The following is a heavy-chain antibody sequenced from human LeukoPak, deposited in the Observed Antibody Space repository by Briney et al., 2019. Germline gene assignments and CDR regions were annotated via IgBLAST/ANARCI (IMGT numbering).Heavy chain of an antibody. CDR2: ISYDGRNK. CDR3: AKEPFSSGSWFDP. V-gene: IGHV3-30*18. CDR1: GFTFSSYG. D-gene: IGHD3-10*01. J-gene: IGHJ5*02. Sequence: GGSLRLSCAASGFTFSSYGMHWVRQAPGKGLEWVAVISYDGRNKYYADSMKGRFAVSRDSSTNTLYLQMNSLRVEDSAVYHCAKEPFSSGSWFDPWGQGTLVTVSS.